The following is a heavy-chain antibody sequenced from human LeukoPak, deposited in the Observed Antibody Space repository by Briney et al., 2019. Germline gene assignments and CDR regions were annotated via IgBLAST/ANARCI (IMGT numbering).Heavy chain of an antibody. D-gene: IGHD2-15*01. Sequence: SVKVSCKASGGTFSSYAISWVRQAPGQGLEWMGRIIPIFGTANYAQKIQGRVTITADASTSTAYMELSSLRSDDTAVYYCARNKYCSGGSCYFGWFDPWGQGTLVTVSS. J-gene: IGHJ5*02. CDR2: IIPIFGTA. CDR1: GGTFSSYA. CDR3: ARNKYCSGGSCYFGWFDP. V-gene: IGHV1-69*13.